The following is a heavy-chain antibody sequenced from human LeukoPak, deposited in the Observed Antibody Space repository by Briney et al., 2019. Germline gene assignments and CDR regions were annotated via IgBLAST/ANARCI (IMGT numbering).Heavy chain of an antibody. CDR2: ISGSGGNT. J-gene: IGHJ3*02. V-gene: IGHV3-23*01. D-gene: IGHD4-11*01. CDR3: AKSKGWDTFDI. CDR1: GFTFSSYT. Sequence: GGSLRLSCAASGFTFSSYTMTWVRQAPGKGLEWVSAISGSGGNTYYADSVKGRFTISRDNSKNTLFLQMNSLRAEDTAVYYCAKSKGWDTFDIWGQGTMVTVSS.